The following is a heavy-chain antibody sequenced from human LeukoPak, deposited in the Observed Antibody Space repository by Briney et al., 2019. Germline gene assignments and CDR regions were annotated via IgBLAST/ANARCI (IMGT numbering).Heavy chain of an antibody. V-gene: IGHV1-2*04. CDR2: INPNSGGT. J-gene: IGHJ3*02. D-gene: IGHD1-26*01. CDR3: ARDPSGSYYGAFDI. CDR1: GYTFTGYY. Sequence: ASVKVSCKASGYTFTGYYMHWVRQAPGQGLEWMGWINPNSGGTNYAQKLQGWVTMTRDTSISTAYMELSRLRSDDTAVYYCARDPSGSYYGAFDIWGQGTMVTVSS.